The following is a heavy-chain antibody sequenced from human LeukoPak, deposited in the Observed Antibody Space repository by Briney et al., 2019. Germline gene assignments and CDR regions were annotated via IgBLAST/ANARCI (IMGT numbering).Heavy chain of an antibody. CDR1: GGSLSSYY. V-gene: IGHV4-59*01. Sequence: PSGALFLPCPGSGGSLSSYYWSWIRQPPGEGLGWIGDIYYSGSTNYNPSLKSRVTISVDTSKNQFSLKLSSVTAADTAVYYCARAEKYYYDSSGVFDYWGQGTLVTVSS. D-gene: IGHD3-22*01. J-gene: IGHJ4*02. CDR3: ARAEKYYYDSSGVFDY. CDR2: IYYSGST.